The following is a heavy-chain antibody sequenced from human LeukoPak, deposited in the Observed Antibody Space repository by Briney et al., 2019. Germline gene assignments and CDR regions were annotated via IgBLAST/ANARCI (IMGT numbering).Heavy chain of an antibody. CDR1: GFTFSSYS. D-gene: IGHD3-3*01. CDR3: ARDNSEIRFLEWLAADPGAFDL. J-gene: IGHJ3*01. CDR2: ISSSSSYI. V-gene: IGHV3-21*01. Sequence: GGSLRLSCAASGFTFSSYSMNWVRQAPGKGLEWVSSISSSSSYIYYADSVKGRFTISRDNAKNSLYLQMNSLRAEDTAVYYCARDNSEIRFLEWLAADPGAFDLWGPGTMVTVSS.